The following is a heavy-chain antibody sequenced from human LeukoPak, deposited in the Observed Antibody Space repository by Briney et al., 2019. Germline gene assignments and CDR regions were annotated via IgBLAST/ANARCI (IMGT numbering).Heavy chain of an antibody. CDR1: GDTVSSNSAA. CDR3: ARGWTPQAKHFDY. Sequence: SQTLSLTCAISGDTVSSNSAAWNWIRQSPSRGLEWLGRIYYRSKWYNDYAVSVRGRITINPDTSKNQFSLQLNSVTPEDTAVYYCARGWTPQAKHFDYWGQGTLVTVSS. J-gene: IGHJ4*02. CDR2: IYYRSKWYN. D-gene: IGHD2-15*01. V-gene: IGHV6-1*01.